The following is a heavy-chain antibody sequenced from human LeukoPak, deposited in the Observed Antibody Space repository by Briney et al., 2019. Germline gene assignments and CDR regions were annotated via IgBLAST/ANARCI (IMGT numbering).Heavy chain of an antibody. CDR1: GYTFTGYV. Sequence: ASVKDSCKESGYTFTGYVISSVRPTPGQGLEWIGWMSAYIGNRNCAQKLQDRVTMSTDISTSTAYMELRSLRSGDTAVYYCARVDENSSLSPAFDYWGQGTLVTVSS. V-gene: IGHV1-18*01. D-gene: IGHD6-6*01. CDR3: ARVDENSSLSPAFDY. J-gene: IGHJ4*02. CDR2: MSAYIGNR.